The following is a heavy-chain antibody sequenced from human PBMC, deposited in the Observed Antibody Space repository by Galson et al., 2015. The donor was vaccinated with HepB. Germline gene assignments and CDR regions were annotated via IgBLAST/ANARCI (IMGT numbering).Heavy chain of an antibody. J-gene: IGHJ6*02. CDR2: IGSDGSST. CDR3: AKDLGVRGEYYYYGMDV. D-gene: IGHD3-10*01. Sequence: SLRLSCAVSGFTFSSYAMSWVRQAPGKGLKWVSAIGSDGSSTFYADSVKGRSTISRDNSGNTLYLQMNSLRAEDTAIYYCAKDLGVRGEYYYYGMDVWGQGTTVTVSS. CDR1: GFTFSSYA. V-gene: IGHV3-23*01.